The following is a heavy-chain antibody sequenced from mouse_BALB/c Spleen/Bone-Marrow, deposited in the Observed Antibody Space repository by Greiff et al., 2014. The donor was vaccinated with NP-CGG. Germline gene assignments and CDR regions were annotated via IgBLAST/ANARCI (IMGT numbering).Heavy chain of an antibody. Sequence: QVQLQQPGTDLVRPGTSVKVSCKASGCAFTNYLIEWIKQRPGQGLEWIGVINPGSGGINYNERFKGKATLTADKSSSTAYMQLSSLTSDDSAVYFCARSIYDGYSEAMDYWGQGTSVTVSS. J-gene: IGHJ4*01. CDR2: INPGSGGI. V-gene: IGHV1-54*03. CDR1: GCAFTNYL. CDR3: ARSIYDGYSEAMDY. D-gene: IGHD2-3*01.